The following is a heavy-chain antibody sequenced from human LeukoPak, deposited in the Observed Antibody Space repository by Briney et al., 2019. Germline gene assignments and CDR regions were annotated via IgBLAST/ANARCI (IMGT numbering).Heavy chain of an antibody. J-gene: IGHJ4*02. D-gene: IGHD3-22*01. CDR2: INHSGST. Sequence: SETLSLTCTVSGGSISSYYWSWIRQPPGKGLEWIGEINHSGSTNYNPSLKSRVTISVDTSKNQSSLKLSSVTAADTAVYYCARGPVPPNYYDSSGYYYVFDYWGQGTLVTVSS. CDR1: GGSISSYY. V-gene: IGHV4-34*01. CDR3: ARGPVPPNYYDSSGYYYVFDY.